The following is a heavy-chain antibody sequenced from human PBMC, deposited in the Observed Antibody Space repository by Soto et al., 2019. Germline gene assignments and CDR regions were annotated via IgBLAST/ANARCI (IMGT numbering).Heavy chain of an antibody. D-gene: IGHD3-10*02. CDR1: GYTFTSYN. CDR3: ARAAGLFGELFWFDP. CDR2: INPRGFFT. Sequence: QVQLVQSGAEVKKPGASVKVSCKASGYTFTSYNIHWVRQAPGQGLEWVGMINPRGFFTTYAQKFRGRVTMTADTSTSVVSMELTDLRSEDTAVYYCARAAGLFGELFWFDPWGQGTLVSVSS. J-gene: IGHJ5*02. V-gene: IGHV1-46*01.